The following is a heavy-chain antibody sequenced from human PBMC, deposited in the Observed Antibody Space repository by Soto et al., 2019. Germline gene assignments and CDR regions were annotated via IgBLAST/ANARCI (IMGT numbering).Heavy chain of an antibody. CDR2: ISSSNRTI. J-gene: IGHJ6*02. D-gene: IGHD2-15*01. V-gene: IGHV3-48*02. Sequence: GGSLILSCPASGFPFSSYGMHWVRQAPGKGLEWVSYISSSNRTINYADSVKGRFIISRDNAKNSLYLQMHSLRDEDTAVYYCAREGWPLLQTGMDVWGQGTTVTV. CDR3: AREGWPLLQTGMDV. CDR1: GFPFSSYG.